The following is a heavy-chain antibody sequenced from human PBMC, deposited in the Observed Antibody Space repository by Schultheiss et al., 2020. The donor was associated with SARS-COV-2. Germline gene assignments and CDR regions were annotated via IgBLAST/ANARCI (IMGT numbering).Heavy chain of an antibody. J-gene: IGHJ6*02. CDR1: GFTFSSYG. D-gene: IGHD6-19*01. CDR3: ARVGSGWHDYYYYGMDV. V-gene: IGHV3-66*01. CDR2: IYSGGST. Sequence: GESLKISCAASGFTFSSYGMHWVRQAPGKGLEWVSVIYSGGSTYYADSVKGRFTISRDNSKNTLYLQMNSLRAEDTAVYYCARVGSGWHDYYYYGMDVWGQGTTVTVSS.